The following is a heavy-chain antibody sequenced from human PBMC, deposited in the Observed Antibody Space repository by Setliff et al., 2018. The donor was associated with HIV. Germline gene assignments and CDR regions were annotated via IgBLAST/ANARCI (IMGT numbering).Heavy chain of an antibody. CDR3: AKGEWFGEGPDY. V-gene: IGHV3-74*01. CDR2: IYPDGITA. J-gene: IGHJ4*02. CDR1: GFTFSTSW. Sequence: LSLTCAASGFTFSTSWVHWVRQAPGRRLVWVARIYPDGITADYADSVKGRFTISRDNSKNTLYLQMNSLRAEDTAVYYCAKGEWFGEGPDYWGQGTLVTVSS. D-gene: IGHD3-10*01.